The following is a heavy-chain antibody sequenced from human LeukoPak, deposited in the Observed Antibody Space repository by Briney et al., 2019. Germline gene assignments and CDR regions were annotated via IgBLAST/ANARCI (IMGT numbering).Heavy chain of an antibody. D-gene: IGHD6-13*01. CDR2: MNPNSGNT. CDR3: ARGCRSAAGTSNWFDP. J-gene: IGHJ5*02. V-gene: IGHV1-8*01. CDR1: GYTFTSYD. Sequence: GASVKVSCKASGYTFTSYDINWVRQATGQGLEWMGWMNPNSGNTGYAQKFQGRVTMTRNTSISTAYMELSSLRSEDTAVYYCARGCRSAAGTSNWFDPWGQGTLVTVSS.